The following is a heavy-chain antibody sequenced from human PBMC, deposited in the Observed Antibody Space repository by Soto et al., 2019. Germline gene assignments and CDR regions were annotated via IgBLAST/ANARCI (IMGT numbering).Heavy chain of an antibody. CDR3: ARDLRFNTYYYDSSGYYVGY. D-gene: IGHD3-22*01. CDR2: IKQDGSEK. V-gene: IGHV3-7*01. J-gene: IGHJ4*02. CDR1: GFTFSSYW. Sequence: GGSLRLSCAASGFTFSSYWMSLVRQAPGKGLEWVANIKQDGSEKYYVDSVKGRFTISRDNAKNSLYLQMNSLRDEDTAVYYCARDLRFNTYYYDSSGYYVGYWGQGTLVTVSS.